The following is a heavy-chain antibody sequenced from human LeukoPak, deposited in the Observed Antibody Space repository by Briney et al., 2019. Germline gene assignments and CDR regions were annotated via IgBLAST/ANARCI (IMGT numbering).Heavy chain of an antibody. CDR3: AKDWNSGYEGYYYYYMDV. J-gene: IGHJ6*03. CDR2: ISWDGGST. Sequence: GGSLRLSCAASGFTFDDYAMHWVRQAPGKGLEWVSLISWDGGSTYYADPVKGRFTISRDNSKNSLYLQMNSLRAEDTALYYCAKDWNSGYEGYYYYYMDVWGKGTTVTVSS. CDR1: GFTFDDYA. V-gene: IGHV3-43D*03. D-gene: IGHD5-12*01.